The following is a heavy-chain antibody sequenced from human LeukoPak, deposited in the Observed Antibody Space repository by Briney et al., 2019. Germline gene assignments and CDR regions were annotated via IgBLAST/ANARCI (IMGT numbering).Heavy chain of an antibody. D-gene: IGHD1-26*01. J-gene: IGHJ4*02. CDR2: IYYSGST. CDR1: GGSISSSSYY. V-gene: IGHV4-39*01. CDR3: ARHASGSDY. Sequence: SETLSLTCTVSGGSISSSSYYWGWIRQPPGKGLEWIGTIYYSGSTYYNPSLKGRVTISVDTSKNQFSLKLSSVTAADTAVYFCARHASGSDYWGQGTLATVSS.